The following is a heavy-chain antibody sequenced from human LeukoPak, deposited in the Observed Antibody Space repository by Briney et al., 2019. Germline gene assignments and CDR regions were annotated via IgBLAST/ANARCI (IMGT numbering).Heavy chain of an antibody. J-gene: IGHJ4*02. CDR3: ARVPLGDPSRYYFDY. CDR1: GGSFSGYY. D-gene: IGHD4-17*01. Sequence: PSETLSLTCAVYGGSFSGYYWSWIRQPPGKGLEWIGEINHSGSTNYNPSLKSRVTISVDTSKNQFSLKLSSVTAADTAVYYRARVPLGDPSRYYFDYWGQGTLVTVSS. V-gene: IGHV4-34*01. CDR2: INHSGST.